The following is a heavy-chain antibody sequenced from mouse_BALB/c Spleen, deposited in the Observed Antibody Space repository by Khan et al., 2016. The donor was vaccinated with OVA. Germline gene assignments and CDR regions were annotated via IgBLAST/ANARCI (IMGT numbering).Heavy chain of an antibody. CDR3: ARGNRDFDY. V-gene: IGHV9-3-1*01. Sequence: QIQLVQSGPELKKPGETVNISCKASGYSFTNYVMNWVKQAPGQGLKWMGGINTSIGETVYSDDFKGRFAFSLATPASTAYLQINNLKNEDTATYCSARGNRDFDYWGQGTTLTVSS. J-gene: IGHJ2*01. CDR2: INTSIGET. CDR1: GYSFTNYV.